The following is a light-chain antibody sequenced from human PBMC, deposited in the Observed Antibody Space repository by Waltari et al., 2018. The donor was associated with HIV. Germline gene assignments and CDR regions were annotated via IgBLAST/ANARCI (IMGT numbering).Light chain of an antibody. CDR1: QSVSSSY. Sequence: EFVLTQSPGTLSLSPGERATLSCRASQSVSSSYLAWYQQRPGQAPRLLIYGASSRAAGIPDRFTGSGSVTDFTLTISRLEPEDFAVYYCQHFDTSLPKYTFGQGTKLEIK. V-gene: IGKV3-20*01. CDR3: QHFDTSLPKYT. J-gene: IGKJ2*01. CDR2: GAS.